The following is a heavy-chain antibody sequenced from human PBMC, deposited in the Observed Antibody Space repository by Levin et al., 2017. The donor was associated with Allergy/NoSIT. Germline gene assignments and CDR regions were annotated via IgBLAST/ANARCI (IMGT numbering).Heavy chain of an antibody. V-gene: IGHV4-30-2*01. CDR2: IYHSGNS. Sequence: PSETLSLTCAVSGGSISSNDYSWSWVRQPPGKGLEWIGYIYHSGNSYYNPSLKSRVTISVDRSKNQFSLKVSSVTAADTAVYYCARFRNTIFDYWGQGTLVSVSS. CDR3: ARFRNTIFDY. CDR1: GGSISSNDYS. J-gene: IGHJ4*02. D-gene: IGHD3-3*01.